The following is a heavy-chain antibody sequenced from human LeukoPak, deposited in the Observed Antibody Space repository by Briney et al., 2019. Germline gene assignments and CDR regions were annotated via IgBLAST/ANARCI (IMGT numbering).Heavy chain of an antibody. Sequence: SETLSLTRTVSGGSISSGDYYWSWIRQPPGKGLEWIGYIYYSGSTYYNPSLKSRVTISVDTSKNQFSLKLSSVTAADTAVYYCASIRFLEWLSDHYWGQGTLVTVSS. CDR2: IYYSGST. J-gene: IGHJ4*02. CDR1: GGSISSGDYY. V-gene: IGHV4-30-4*08. CDR3: ASIRFLEWLSDHY. D-gene: IGHD3-3*01.